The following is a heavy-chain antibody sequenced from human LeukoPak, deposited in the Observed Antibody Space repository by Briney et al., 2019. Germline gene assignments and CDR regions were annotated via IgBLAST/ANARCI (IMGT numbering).Heavy chain of an antibody. Sequence: AASVRVSCKASGYTFSGHYMHWVRQAPGQGLEWMGCINANSGGSNFAQKFQDRVTMTRDTSITTAYMEMSRLRSDDTAVYFCARAGPGVAVAGPFDYWGQGTLVTVSS. V-gene: IGHV1-2*02. J-gene: IGHJ4*02. CDR2: INANSGGS. CDR1: GYTFSGHY. CDR3: ARAGPGVAVAGPFDY. D-gene: IGHD6-19*01.